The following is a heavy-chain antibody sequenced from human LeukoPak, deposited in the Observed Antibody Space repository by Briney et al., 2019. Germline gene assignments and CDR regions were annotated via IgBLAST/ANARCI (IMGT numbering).Heavy chain of an antibody. Sequence: GGSLKLSCAASGFTFRASAVHWVRQASGRGLEWLGRIRGKADNYATSYSASVQGRFTISRDDFTDTVYLQLHSLKTEDTAVYFCTRYIPSTGDWFDPWGQGTLVTISS. J-gene: IGHJ5*02. CDR3: TRYIPSTGDWFDP. V-gene: IGHV3-73*01. CDR2: IRGKADNYAT. CDR1: GFTFRASA. D-gene: IGHD1-1*01.